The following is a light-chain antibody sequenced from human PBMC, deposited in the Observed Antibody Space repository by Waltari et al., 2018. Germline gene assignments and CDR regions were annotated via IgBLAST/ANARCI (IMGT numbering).Light chain of an antibody. CDR3: QHYVRLPAT. CDR1: QRVGRS. J-gene: IGKJ1*01. Sequence: EIVLTPSPGTLSLSPGEKATLAFRASQRVGRSLAWYQQKAGQAPSLLIYDASRRATGIPDRFSGSGSGTDFSLTISTLEPEDFAVYYCQHYVRLPATFGQGTKVEI. CDR2: DAS. V-gene: IGKV3-20*01.